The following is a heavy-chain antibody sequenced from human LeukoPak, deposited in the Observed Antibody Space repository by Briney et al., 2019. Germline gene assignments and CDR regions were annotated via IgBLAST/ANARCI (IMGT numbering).Heavy chain of an antibody. D-gene: IGHD1-26*01. CDR1: GFTFSSYA. CDR3: AKRYIGSSGLYNFDY. V-gene: IGHV3-23*01. Sequence: GSLRLSCAASGFTFSSYAMTWVRQPPGKGLEGVSSITGSTGSTYYADSVKGRFTISRDNSKNTLYLQMNSLRAEDTAVYYCAKRYIGSSGLYNFDYWGQGTLVTVSS. J-gene: IGHJ4*02. CDR2: ITGSTGST.